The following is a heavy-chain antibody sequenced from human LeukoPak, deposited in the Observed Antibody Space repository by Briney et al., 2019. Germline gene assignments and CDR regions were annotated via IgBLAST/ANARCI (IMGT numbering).Heavy chain of an antibody. CDR1: GGIFSSYA. D-gene: IGHD6-19*01. Sequence: SVTVSCKASGGIFSSYAISWVRQAPGQGVEWMGGIIPIFGTANYAQKFQGRVTITTDESTSTAYMELSSLRSEDTAVCYCAAWKGCSKGWYGPYDYWGQGALVTVS. V-gene: IGHV1-69*05. J-gene: IGHJ4*02. CDR3: AAWKGCSKGWYGPYDY. CDR2: IIPIFGTA.